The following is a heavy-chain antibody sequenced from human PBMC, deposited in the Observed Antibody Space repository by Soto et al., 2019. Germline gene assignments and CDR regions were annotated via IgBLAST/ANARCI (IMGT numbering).Heavy chain of an antibody. Sequence: SETLSLTCAVYGGSFSGYYWSWIRQPPGKGLEWIGYIYYSGSTNYNPSLKSRVTISVDTSKNQFSLKLSSVTAADTAVYYCARAYCSGGSCYSAGGFDPWGQGTLVTVSS. D-gene: IGHD2-15*01. CDR2: IYYSGST. CDR1: GGSFSGYY. CDR3: ARAYCSGGSCYSAGGFDP. J-gene: IGHJ5*02. V-gene: IGHV4-59*01.